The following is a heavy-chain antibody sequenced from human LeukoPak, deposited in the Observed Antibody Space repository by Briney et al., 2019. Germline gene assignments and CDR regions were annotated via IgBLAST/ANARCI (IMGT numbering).Heavy chain of an antibody. CDR2: ISGSGGST. Sequence: PGGSLRLSCAASGFTFSSYGMSWVRQAPGKGLEWVSAISGSGGSTYYADSVKGRFTISRDNSKNTLYLQMNSLRAEDTAVYYCATGGPYYGDPFDYWGQGTLVTVSS. CDR3: ATGGPYYGDPFDY. CDR1: GFTFSSYG. J-gene: IGHJ4*02. V-gene: IGHV3-23*01. D-gene: IGHD4-17*01.